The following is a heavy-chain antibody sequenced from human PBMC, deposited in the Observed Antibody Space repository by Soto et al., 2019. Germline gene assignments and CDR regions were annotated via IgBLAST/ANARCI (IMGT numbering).Heavy chain of an antibody. D-gene: IGHD3-10*01. CDR2: ISYDGSNK. V-gene: IGHV3-30-3*01. CDR3: ARDPTYYYGSGSPSPYYYYGMDV. J-gene: IGHJ6*02. Sequence: EGSRILSCAAAGFTFSSYAMHWVRQDPGKGLEWVAVISYDGSNKYYADSVKGRFTISRDNSKNTLYLQMNSLRAEDTAVYYCARDPTYYYGSGSPSPYYYYGMDVWGQGTTVNVSS. CDR1: GFTFSSYA.